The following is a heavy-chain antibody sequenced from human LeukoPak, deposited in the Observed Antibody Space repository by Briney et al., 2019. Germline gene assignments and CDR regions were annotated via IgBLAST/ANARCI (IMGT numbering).Heavy chain of an antibody. Sequence: SETLSLTCGVYGGSFSGYYWNWIRQFPGRGLEWIGEIDHSGSINYNPSLESRVTISIDTSKNQFSLKLNSVTAADTAVFYCARGQWPWRDFDFWGQGTLVTVSS. CDR1: GGSFSGYY. CDR3: ARGQWPWRDFDF. J-gene: IGHJ4*02. D-gene: IGHD2-8*01. CDR2: IDHSGSI. V-gene: IGHV4-34*01.